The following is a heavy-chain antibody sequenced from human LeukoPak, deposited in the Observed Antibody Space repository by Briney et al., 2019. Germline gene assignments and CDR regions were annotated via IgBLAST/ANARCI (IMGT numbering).Heavy chain of an antibody. V-gene: IGHV3-30-3*01. CDR1: GFTFSSYA. CDR2: ISYDGSNK. D-gene: IGHD3-22*01. J-gene: IGHJ3*02. Sequence: AGGSLRLSCAASGFTFSSYAMHWVRQAPGKGLEWVAVISYDGSNKYYADSVKGRFTISRDNSKNTLYLQMNSLRAEDTAVYYCSGGGYYFYDAFDIWGQGTMVTVSS. CDR3: SGGGYYFYDAFDI.